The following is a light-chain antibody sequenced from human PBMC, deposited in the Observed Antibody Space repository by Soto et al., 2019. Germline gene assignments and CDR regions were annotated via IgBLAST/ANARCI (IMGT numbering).Light chain of an antibody. Sequence: SSELTQPPSVSVSPGQTASITCSGDKLGDKYACWYQQKPGQSPVLVIYQDSKRPSGIPERFSGSNSGNTATLTISGTQAMDEADYYCQEWYSSTAWVFGTGTKRTVL. J-gene: IGLJ1*01. CDR1: KLGDKY. V-gene: IGLV3-1*01. CDR3: QEWYSSTAWV. CDR2: QDS.